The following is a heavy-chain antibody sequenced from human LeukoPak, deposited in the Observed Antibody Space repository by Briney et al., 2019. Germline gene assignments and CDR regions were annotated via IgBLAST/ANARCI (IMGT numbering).Heavy chain of an antibody. V-gene: IGHV1-69*13. CDR3: AYYGSGSYYSPFDY. Sequence: SVKVSCKASGGTFSGYAISWVRQAPGQGLEWMGGIIPIFGTANYAQKFQGRVTITADESTSTAYMELSSLRSEDTAVYYCAYYGSGSYYSPFDYCGQGTLVTASS. CDR1: GGTFSGYA. D-gene: IGHD3-10*01. J-gene: IGHJ4*02. CDR2: IIPIFGTA.